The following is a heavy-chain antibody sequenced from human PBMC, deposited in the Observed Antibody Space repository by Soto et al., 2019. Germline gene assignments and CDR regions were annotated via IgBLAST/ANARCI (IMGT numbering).Heavy chain of an antibody. Sequence: QLQLVQSGAEVRKPESSVKVSCKASGGTFSNHAMSWVRQAPGQGLEWMGRITPSLNITNYAQKFQGRVTITADRSTSTAYMELSSLTSEDTAVFYCATEAAYCGGDCQLYWGQGTLVTVSS. CDR2: ITPSLNIT. CDR3: ATEAAYCGGDCQLY. D-gene: IGHD2-21*02. V-gene: IGHV1-69*04. J-gene: IGHJ4*02. CDR1: GGTFSNHA.